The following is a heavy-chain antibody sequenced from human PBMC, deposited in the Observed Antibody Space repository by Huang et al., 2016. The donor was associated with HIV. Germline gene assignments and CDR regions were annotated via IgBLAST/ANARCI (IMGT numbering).Heavy chain of an antibody. CDR1: GYTFTSSY. CDR3: ARERRGFGMDV. CDR2: INSMGGST. V-gene: IGHV1-46*03. J-gene: IGHJ6*04. Sequence: QVQLVQSGAEVKKPGASVRVSCKASGYTFTSSYMHWVRPAPGKGLEWMGIINSMGGSTTYAQKFQGRVTMTRDTSTSTVYMELSNLRSEDTAVYYCARERRGFGMDVWGKGTTVTVSS.